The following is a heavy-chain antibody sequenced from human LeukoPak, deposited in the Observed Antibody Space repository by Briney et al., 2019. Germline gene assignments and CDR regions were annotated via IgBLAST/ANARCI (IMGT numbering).Heavy chain of an antibody. CDR3: AVLRYFDWLSGWFDP. D-gene: IGHD3-9*01. J-gene: IGHJ5*02. Sequence: ASVKVSCKASGYTFTSYDIDWVRQATGQGLEWMGWMNPNSGNTGYAQKFQGRVTMTRNTSISTAYMELSSLRSEDTAVYYCAVLRYFDWLSGWFDPWGQGTLVAVSS. CDR2: MNPNSGNT. V-gene: IGHV1-8*01. CDR1: GYTFTSYD.